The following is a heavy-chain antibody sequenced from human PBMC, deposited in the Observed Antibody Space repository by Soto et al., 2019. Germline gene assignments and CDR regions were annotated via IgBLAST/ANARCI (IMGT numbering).Heavy chain of an antibody. J-gene: IGHJ4*02. CDR2: VKSKTDGETA. CDR3: AAERAYFHDSNGYLSIDF. Sequence: EVQLVESGGGLVKPGGSLRLSCAASGFSFGDAWLNWVRQAPGKGLEWVGRVKSKTDGETADYATFVKGRFTISRDDSKNALYLQMNSLKTEDTAVYYCAAERAYFHDSNGYLSIDFWGQGTLVTVSS. V-gene: IGHV3-15*07. D-gene: IGHD3-22*01. CDR1: GFSFGDAW.